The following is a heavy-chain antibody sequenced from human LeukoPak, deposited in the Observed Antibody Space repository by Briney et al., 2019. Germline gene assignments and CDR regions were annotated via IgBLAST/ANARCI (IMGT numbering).Heavy chain of an antibody. CDR1: GFTFSSYW. CDR3: AREYTSHSSRLFDY. CDR2: IKQDGSEK. J-gene: IGHJ4*02. V-gene: IGHV3-7*01. D-gene: IGHD6-13*01. Sequence: SGGSLRLSCAASGFTFSSYWMSWVRQAPGKGLEWVANIKQDGSEKYYVDSVKGRFTISRDNAKNSLYLQMNSLRAEDTAVYYCAREYTSHSSRLFDYWGQGTLVTVSS.